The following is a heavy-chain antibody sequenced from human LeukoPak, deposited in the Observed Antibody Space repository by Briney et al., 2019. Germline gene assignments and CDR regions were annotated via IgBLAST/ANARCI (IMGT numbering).Heavy chain of an antibody. V-gene: IGHV4-59*01. J-gene: IGHJ6*02. CDR3: ARASVVVTAILSYGMDV. CDR1: GGSISSYY. CDR2: IYYSGST. Sequence: PSETLSLTCTVSGGSISSYYWSWIRQPPGKGLEWIGYIYYSGSTNYNPSLKSRVTISVDTSKNQFSLKLSSVTAAGTAVYYCARASVVVTAILSYGMDVWGQGTTVIVS. D-gene: IGHD2-21*02.